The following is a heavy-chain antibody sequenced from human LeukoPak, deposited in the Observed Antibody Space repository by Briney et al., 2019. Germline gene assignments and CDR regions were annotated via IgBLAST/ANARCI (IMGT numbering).Heavy chain of an antibody. Sequence: ASVKVSCKASGYTFTAYYLHWVRQAPGQGLEWMGWINPNSGDTNYAQKFRGRVTMTRDTSINTGYMELTRLTSDDTALYYCVSVTWRDHLSDFDNWGQGTLVTVSS. CDR1: GYTFTAYY. V-gene: IGHV1-2*02. CDR3: VSVTWRDHLSDFDN. J-gene: IGHJ4*02. CDR2: INPNSGDT. D-gene: IGHD4-11*01.